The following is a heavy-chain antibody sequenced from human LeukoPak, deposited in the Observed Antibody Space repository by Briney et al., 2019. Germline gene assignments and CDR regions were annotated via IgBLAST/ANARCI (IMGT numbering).Heavy chain of an antibody. V-gene: IGHV3-23*01. CDR1: GFTFSSYA. CDR3: AKPGKVLLPAAYDY. CDR2: LSGSGDRT. D-gene: IGHD2-2*01. J-gene: IGHJ4*02. Sequence: PGGSLRLSCAASGFTFSSYAMSWVRQAPGKGLEWVSALSGSGDRTYYADSVKGRLTISRDNSKNTLYLQMNSLRAEDTAVYYCAKPGKVLLPAAYDYWGQGTLVTVSS.